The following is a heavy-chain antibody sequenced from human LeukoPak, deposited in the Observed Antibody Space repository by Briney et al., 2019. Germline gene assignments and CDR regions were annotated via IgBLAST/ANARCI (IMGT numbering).Heavy chain of an antibody. D-gene: IGHD3-22*01. Sequence: GGSLRLSCAASGFTFSSYGMHWVRQAPGKGLEWVAVIWYDGSNKYYADSVKGRLTISRDNSKNTLYLQMNSLRAEDTAVYYCARESSYYDSSGYYSNWFDPWGQGTLVTVSS. CDR1: GFTFSSYG. CDR3: ARESSYYDSSGYYSNWFDP. CDR2: IWYDGSNK. V-gene: IGHV3-33*01. J-gene: IGHJ5*02.